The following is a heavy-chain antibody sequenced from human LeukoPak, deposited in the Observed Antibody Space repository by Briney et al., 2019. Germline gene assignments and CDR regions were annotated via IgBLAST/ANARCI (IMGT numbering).Heavy chain of an antibody. CDR2: IYTSGST. Sequence: SETLSLTCTVSGGSISSGSYYWSWIRQPAGKGLEWIGRIYTSGSTNYNPSLKSRVTISVDTSKNQFSLKLSSVTAADTAVYYCARRGDGYNYNFDYWGQGTLVTVSS. D-gene: IGHD5-24*01. V-gene: IGHV4-61*02. J-gene: IGHJ4*02. CDR3: ARRGDGYNYNFDY. CDR1: GGSISSGSYY.